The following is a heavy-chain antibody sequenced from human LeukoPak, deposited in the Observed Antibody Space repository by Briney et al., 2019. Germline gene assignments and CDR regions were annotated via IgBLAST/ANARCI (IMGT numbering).Heavy chain of an antibody. CDR1: GFTFSSYW. V-gene: IGHV3-7*01. CDR3: VRDRGWYHFDL. CDR2: IKEDATES. Sequence: PRGSLRLSCAASGFTFSSYWMTWIRQAPGKGLEWVAHIKEDATESRSVDSVKGRFTISRDNTKNSLFLQLNSLRAEDTAVYYCVRDRGWYHFDLWGQGTLVTVSS. J-gene: IGHJ4*02. D-gene: IGHD3-10*01.